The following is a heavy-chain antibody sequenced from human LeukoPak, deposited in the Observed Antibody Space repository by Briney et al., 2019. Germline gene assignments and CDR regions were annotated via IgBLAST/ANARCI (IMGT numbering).Heavy chain of an antibody. J-gene: IGHJ4*02. D-gene: IGHD6-19*01. Sequence: GGSLRLSCAASGFTFSIFTMNWVRQAPGKGLEWVSIINHNGGTTYYTDSVKGRFTISRDNSNNTVYLQMNSPRAEDTAIYYCAKDGLCPSVCPTKIDVAGYVDSWGQGTLVTVSS. CDR1: GFTFSIFT. V-gene: IGHV3-23*01. CDR2: INHNGGTT. CDR3: AKDGLCPSVCPTKIDVAGYVDS.